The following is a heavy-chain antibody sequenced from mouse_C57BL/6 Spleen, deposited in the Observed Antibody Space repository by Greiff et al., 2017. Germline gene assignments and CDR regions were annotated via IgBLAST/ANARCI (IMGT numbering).Heavy chain of an antibody. D-gene: IGHD3-2*02. Sequence: VQLQQSGPELVKPGASVKISCKASGYAFSSSWMNWVKQRPGKGLEWIGRIYPGDGDTNYNGKFKGKATLTADKSSSTAYMHLSSLTSEDSAVYFCARSGDSSGYGTYWGQGTLVTVSA. CDR1: GYAFSSSW. CDR3: ARSGDSSGYGTY. CDR2: IYPGDGDT. J-gene: IGHJ3*01. V-gene: IGHV1-82*01.